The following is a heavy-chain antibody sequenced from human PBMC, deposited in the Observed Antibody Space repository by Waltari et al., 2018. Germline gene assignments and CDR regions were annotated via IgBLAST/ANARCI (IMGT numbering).Heavy chain of an antibody. D-gene: IGHD6-19*01. CDR3: AKKSLKYSSGWFYFDY. V-gene: IGHV3-23*01. J-gene: IGHJ4*02. CDR2: ISGSGGST. CDR1: GFTFSSYA. Sequence: EVQLLESGGGLVQPGGSLRLSCAASGFTFSSYAMSWVRQAPGKGLEWVSAISGSGGSTYYADSVKGRFTISRDNSKNTLYLQMNSLRAEDTAIYYCAKKSLKYSSGWFYFDYWGQGTLVTVSS.